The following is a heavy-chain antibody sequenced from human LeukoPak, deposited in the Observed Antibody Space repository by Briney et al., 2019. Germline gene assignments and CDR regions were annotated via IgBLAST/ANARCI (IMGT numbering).Heavy chain of an antibody. V-gene: IGHV1-18*04. CDR1: GYTFTGYY. Sequence: ASVKVSCKASGYTFTGYYMHWVRQAPGQGLEWMGWISAYNGNTNYAQKLQGRVTMTTDTSTSTAYMELRSLRSDDTAVYYCARADSFNWNGLCYWGQGTLVTVSS. D-gene: IGHD1-20*01. CDR2: ISAYNGNT. CDR3: ARADSFNWNGLCY. J-gene: IGHJ4*02.